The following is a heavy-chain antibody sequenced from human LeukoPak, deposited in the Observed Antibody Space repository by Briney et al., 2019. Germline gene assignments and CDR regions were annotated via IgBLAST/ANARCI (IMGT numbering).Heavy chain of an antibody. CDR2: IYYSGST. Sequence: PSETLSLTCTVSGGSISSGDYYWSWIRQPPGKGLEWIGYIYYSGSTYYNPSLKSRVTISVDTSKNQFSLKLSSVTAADTAVYYCARGRGYCSSTSCYPYYYYYMDVWGKGTTVTVSS. CDR1: GGSISSGDYY. V-gene: IGHV4-30-4*08. D-gene: IGHD2-2*01. CDR3: ARGRGYCSSTSCYPYYYYYMDV. J-gene: IGHJ6*03.